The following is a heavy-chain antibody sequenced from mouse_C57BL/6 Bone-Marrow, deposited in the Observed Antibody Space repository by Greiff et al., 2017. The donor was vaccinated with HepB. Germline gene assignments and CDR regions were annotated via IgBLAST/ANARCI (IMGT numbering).Heavy chain of an antibody. V-gene: IGHV14-4*01. D-gene: IGHD1-2*01. CDR2: IDPENGDT. J-gene: IGHJ4*01. CDR3: TTPRHYAMDY. Sequence: VQLQQSGAELVRPGASVKLSCTASGFNIKDDYMHWVKQRPEQGLEWIGWIDPENGDTEYASKFQGKATITADTSSNTAYLQLSSLTSEDTAVYYCTTPRHYAMDYWGQGTSVTVSS. CDR1: GFNIKDDY.